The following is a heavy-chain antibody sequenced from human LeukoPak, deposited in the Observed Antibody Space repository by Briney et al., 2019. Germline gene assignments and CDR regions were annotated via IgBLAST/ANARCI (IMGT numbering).Heavy chain of an antibody. CDR1: GFTFNMYG. Sequence: GGSLRLSCAASGFTFNMYGMHWVRQAPGKGLEWVAIVSFDGGNIYYADSVKGRFTISRDNSKNTVSLHMTSLTSDDTAVYYCVKDRKYYFEHWGRGTLVIVSS. J-gene: IGHJ4*02. V-gene: IGHV3-30*18. CDR3: VKDRKYYFEH. CDR2: VSFDGGNI.